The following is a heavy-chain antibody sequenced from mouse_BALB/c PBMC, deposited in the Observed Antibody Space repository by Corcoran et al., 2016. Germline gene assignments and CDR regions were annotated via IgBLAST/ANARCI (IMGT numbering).Heavy chain of an antibody. D-gene: IGHD6-1*01. V-gene: IGHV9-3-1*01. J-gene: IGHJ4*01. CDR1: GYTFTNYG. Sequence: QIQLVQSGPELKKPGETVKISCKASGYTFTNYGMNWVKQAPGKGLKWMGWINTYTGEPTYADDFKGRFAFSLETSASTVYLQLNNLKNEDTATYFCTREPYAMDFWGQGTSVTVSS. CDR3: TREPYAMDF. CDR2: INTYTGEP.